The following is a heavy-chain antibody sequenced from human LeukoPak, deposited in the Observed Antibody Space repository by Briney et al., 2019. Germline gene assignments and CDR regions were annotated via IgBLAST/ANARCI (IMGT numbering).Heavy chain of an antibody. V-gene: IGHV3-74*01. CDR3: LGYYSGSPN. D-gene: IGHD3-10*01. Sequence: GGTLRLSCAVSGFTFSYNWMHWVRQAPGKGLVLVSRISSDGRTTHYADSVKGRFTISRDSAKNTLFLQMNDLRAGDTAVYYCLGYYSGSPNWGQGTRVTVSS. J-gene: IGHJ4*02. CDR1: GFTFSYNW. CDR2: ISSDGRTT.